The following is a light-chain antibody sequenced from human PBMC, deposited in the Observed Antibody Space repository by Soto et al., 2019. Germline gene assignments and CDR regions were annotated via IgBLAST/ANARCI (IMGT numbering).Light chain of an antibody. CDR1: SSDVGGYNY. Sequence: QSALTQPASVSGSPGQSITISCTGTSSDVGGYNYVSWYQQHPGKAPKLMIYEVSYRPSGVSNRFSGSKSDNTASLTISGLQAEHEADYYCSSYTSSSTVVFGGGTKLTVL. CDR3: SSYTSSSTVV. V-gene: IGLV2-14*01. J-gene: IGLJ2*01. CDR2: EVS.